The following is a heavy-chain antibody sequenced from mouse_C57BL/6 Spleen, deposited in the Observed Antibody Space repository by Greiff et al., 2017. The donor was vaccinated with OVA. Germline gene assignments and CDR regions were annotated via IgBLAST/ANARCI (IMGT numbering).Heavy chain of an antibody. Sequence: QVQLQQSGAELVRPGTSVKVSCKASGYAFTNYLIEWVKQRPGQGLEWIGVINPGSGGTNYNEKFKGKATLTADKSSSTAYMQLSSLTSEDSAVYFCARREGPTVGGYFDVWGTGTTVTVSS. D-gene: IGHD1-1*01. CDR1: GYAFTNYL. CDR2: INPGSGGT. CDR3: ARREGPTVGGYFDV. J-gene: IGHJ1*03. V-gene: IGHV1-54*01.